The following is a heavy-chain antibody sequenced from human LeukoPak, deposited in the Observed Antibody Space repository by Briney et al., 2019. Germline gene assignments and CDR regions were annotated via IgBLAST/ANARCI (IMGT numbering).Heavy chain of an antibody. D-gene: IGHD2-2*01. J-gene: IGHJ6*03. CDR1: GFTFSSYS. V-gene: IGHV3-21*01. CDR2: ISSSSSYI. CDR3: ARDAKYCSSTSCLSFYYYYMDV. Sequence: GGSLRLSCAASGFTFSSYSMNWVRQAPGKGLEWVSSISSSSSYIYYADSVKGRFTISRDNAKNSLYLQMNSLRAEDTAVYYCARDAKYCSSTSCLSFYYYYMDVWGKGTTVTVSS.